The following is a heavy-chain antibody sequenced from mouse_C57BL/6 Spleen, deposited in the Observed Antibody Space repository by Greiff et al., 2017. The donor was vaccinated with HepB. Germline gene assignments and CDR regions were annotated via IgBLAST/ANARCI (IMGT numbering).Heavy chain of an antibody. CDR2: IDPSDSET. V-gene: IGHV1-52*01. D-gene: IGHD3-2*02. Sequence: VQLQQPGAELVRPGSSVKLSCKASGYTFTSYWMHWVKQRPIQGLEWIGNIDPSDSETHYNQKFKDKATLTVDKSSSTAYMQLSSLTSEDSAGYYCAREGWARFAYWGQGTLVTVSA. CDR3: AREGWARFAY. J-gene: IGHJ3*01. CDR1: GYTFTSYW.